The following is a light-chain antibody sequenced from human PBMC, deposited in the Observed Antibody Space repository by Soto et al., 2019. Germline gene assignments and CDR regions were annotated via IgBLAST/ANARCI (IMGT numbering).Light chain of an antibody. V-gene: IGLV2-14*03. CDR1: SSDVGAYNF. Sequence: QSVLTQPASVSGSTGQPITISCPGTSSDVGAYNFVSWHQQQPGKAPKLMIYNVYDRPSGISYRFSGSKAGNTASLTISGLQGEYEADEYCGACTVSRTYVFGTGTKGTVL. J-gene: IGLJ1*01. CDR3: GACTVSRTYV. CDR2: NVY.